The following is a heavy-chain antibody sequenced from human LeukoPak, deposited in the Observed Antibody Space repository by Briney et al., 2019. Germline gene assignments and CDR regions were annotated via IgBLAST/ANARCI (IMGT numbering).Heavy chain of an antibody. CDR3: ASSYAVTIFGVVSPPYYYYYMDV. D-gene: IGHD3-3*01. J-gene: IGHJ6*03. Sequence: ASVKVSCKASGGTFSSYAISWVRQAPGQGLEWMGGIIPILGTANYAQKFQGRVTITTDESTSTAYMELSSLRSEDTAVYYCASSYAVTIFGVVSPPYYYYYMDVWGKGTTVTVSS. CDR1: GGTFSSYA. V-gene: IGHV1-69*05. CDR2: IIPILGTA.